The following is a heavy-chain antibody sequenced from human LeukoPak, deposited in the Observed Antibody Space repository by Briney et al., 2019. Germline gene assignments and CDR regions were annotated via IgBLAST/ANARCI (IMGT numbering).Heavy chain of an antibody. CDR3: ARDLDPYYYDSSGYSGGAFDI. CDR2: IIPIFGTA. V-gene: IGHV1-69*13. CDR1: GGTFSSYA. Sequence: ASVKVSCKASGGTFSSYAISWVRQAPGQGLEWMGGIIPIFGTANYAQKFQGRVTITADESTSTAYMELSSLRSEDTAVYYCARDLDPYYYDSSGYSGGAFDIWGQGTMVTVSS. J-gene: IGHJ3*02. D-gene: IGHD3-22*01.